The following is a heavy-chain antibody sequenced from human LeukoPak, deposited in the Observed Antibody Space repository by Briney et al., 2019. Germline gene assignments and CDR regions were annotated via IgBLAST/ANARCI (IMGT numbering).Heavy chain of an antibody. J-gene: IGHJ4*02. Sequence: GGSLRLSSAASGFSFSNYAMDWVRQAPGKGLEWVSTIGASVSNTNYADSVKGRFTISRDNSKNTLSLQMSSLKVEDTAVYYCARRSGGTCDYWGQGTLVTVSS. V-gene: IGHV3-23*01. D-gene: IGHD1-1*01. CDR1: GFSFSNYA. CDR3: ARRSGGTCDY. CDR2: IGASVSNT.